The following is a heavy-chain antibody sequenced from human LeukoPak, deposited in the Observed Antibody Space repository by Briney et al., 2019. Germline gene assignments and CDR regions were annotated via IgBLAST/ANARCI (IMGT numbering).Heavy chain of an antibody. CDR2: INPNSGGT. CDR3: ARGSSGWPYQDAFDI. V-gene: IGHV1-2*06. J-gene: IGHJ3*02. D-gene: IGHD6-19*01. CDR1: GYTFTGYY. Sequence: ASVKVSCKASGYTFTGYYMHWVRQAPGQGLEWMGRINPNSGGTNYAQKFQGRVTMTRNTSISTAYMELSSLRSEDTAVYYCARGSSGWPYQDAFDIWGQGTMVTVSP.